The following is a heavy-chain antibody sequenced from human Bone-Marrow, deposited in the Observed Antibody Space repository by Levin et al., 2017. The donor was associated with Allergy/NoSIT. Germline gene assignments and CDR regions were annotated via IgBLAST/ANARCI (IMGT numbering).Heavy chain of an antibody. V-gene: IGHV3-48*01. J-gene: IGHJ6*03. CDR3: ARERTGVTMVRGVSSCYYTDV. D-gene: IGHD3-10*01. Sequence: GGSLRLSCAASGFTFSRYSMNWVRQAPGKGLEWVSYISGSSSTIYYADSVKGRFTISRDNAKNSLSLQMNSLRAEDTAVYYCARERTGVTMVRGVSSCYYTDVWGNGTTVTVSS. CDR2: ISGSSSTI. CDR1: GFTFSRYS.